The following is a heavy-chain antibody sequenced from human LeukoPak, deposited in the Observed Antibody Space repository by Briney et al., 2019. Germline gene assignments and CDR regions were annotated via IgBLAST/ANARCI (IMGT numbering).Heavy chain of an antibody. Sequence: SETLSLTCTVSGGSISSYSWNWIRQPAGKGLEWIGRIYTSGSTKYSPSLKSRVTMSVDTSKNQFSLKLSSVTAADTAVYYCADSSSWSGAFDYWGQGTLVTVSS. V-gene: IGHV4-4*07. CDR1: GGSISSYS. J-gene: IGHJ4*02. D-gene: IGHD6-13*01. CDR2: IYTSGST. CDR3: ADSSSWSGAFDY.